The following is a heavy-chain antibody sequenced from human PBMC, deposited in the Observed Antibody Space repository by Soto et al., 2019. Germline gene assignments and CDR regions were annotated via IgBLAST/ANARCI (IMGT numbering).Heavy chain of an antibody. J-gene: IGHJ4*02. Sequence: ASVKVSCKASGGTFSSYAISWVRQAPGQGLEWMGGIIPIFGTANYAQKFQGRVTITADESTSTAYMELSSLRSEDTAVYYCARAFKPGGWFHFDYWGQGTLVTVSS. V-gene: IGHV1-69*13. CDR1: GGTFSSYA. CDR3: ARAFKPGGWFHFDY. CDR2: IIPIFGTA. D-gene: IGHD6-19*01.